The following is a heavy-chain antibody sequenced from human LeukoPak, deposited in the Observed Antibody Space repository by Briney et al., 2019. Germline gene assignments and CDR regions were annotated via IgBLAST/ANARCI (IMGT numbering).Heavy chain of an antibody. D-gene: IGHD3-22*01. CDR2: INPNSGGT. J-gene: IGHJ4*02. CDR3: ARGSFSSGYAFDY. V-gene: IGHV1-2*02. CDR1: GYTFTGYY. Sequence: ASVKVSCKASGYTFTGYYMHWVRQAPGQGLEWMGWINPNSGGTNYAQKFQGRVTMTRDTSISTAYMELSRLRSDDTAVYYCARGSFSSGYAFDYWGQGTLGTVSS.